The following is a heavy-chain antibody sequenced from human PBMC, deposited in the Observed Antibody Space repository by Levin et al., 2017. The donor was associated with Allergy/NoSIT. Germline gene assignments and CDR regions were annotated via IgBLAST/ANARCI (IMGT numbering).Heavy chain of an antibody. CDR3: AKSSYSSSSIDY. CDR1: GFTFDDYA. Sequence: LSLTCAASGFTFDDYAMHWVRQAPGKGLEWVSGISWNSGSIGYADSVKGRFTISRDNAKNSLYLQMNSLRAEDTALYYCAKSSYSSSSIDYWGQGTLVTVSS. D-gene: IGHD6-6*01. V-gene: IGHV3-9*01. CDR2: ISWNSGSI. J-gene: IGHJ4*02.